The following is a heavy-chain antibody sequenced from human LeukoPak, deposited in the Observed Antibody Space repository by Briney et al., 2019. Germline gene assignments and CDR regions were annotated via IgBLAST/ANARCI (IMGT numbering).Heavy chain of an antibody. Sequence: PSETLSPTCAVSGFSPSSGYYWGLSPQPPREGLEWIGSIYHSGSTYYNPSLKSRVTISVDTSKNQFSLKLSSVTAADTAVYYCARRSYAFDIWGQGTMVTVSS. CDR1: GFSPSSGYY. CDR3: ARRSYAFDI. V-gene: IGHV4-38-2*01. J-gene: IGHJ3*02. CDR2: IYHSGST. D-gene: IGHD2-15*01.